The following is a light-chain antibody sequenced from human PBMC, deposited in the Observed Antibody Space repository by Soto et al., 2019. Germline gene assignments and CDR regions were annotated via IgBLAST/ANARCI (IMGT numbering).Light chain of an antibody. V-gene: IGKV3-15*01. CDR3: QQYNNWPYP. CDR2: GAS. Sequence: EIVMTQSPATLSVSPGERATLSCRASQSVSSNLDWYQQKPGQAPRLLIYGASTRATGMPARFSGSGSGTEFTLSISSLQSEDFAVYYCQQYNNWPYPFGQGTKLDIK. J-gene: IGKJ2*01. CDR1: QSVSSN.